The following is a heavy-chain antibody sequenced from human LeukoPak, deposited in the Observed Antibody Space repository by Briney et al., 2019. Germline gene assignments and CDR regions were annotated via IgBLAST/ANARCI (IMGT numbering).Heavy chain of an antibody. V-gene: IGHV1-2*02. D-gene: IGHD2-2*01. CDR1: GYTFTGYY. Sequence: ASVKVSCKASGYTFTGYYMHWVRQAPGQGLEWMGWINPNSGGTNYARKFQGRVTMTRDTSISTAYMELSRLRSDDTAVYYCASQPAAKTLPFGYWGQGTLVTVSS. CDR3: ASQPAAKTLPFGY. J-gene: IGHJ4*02. CDR2: INPNSGGT.